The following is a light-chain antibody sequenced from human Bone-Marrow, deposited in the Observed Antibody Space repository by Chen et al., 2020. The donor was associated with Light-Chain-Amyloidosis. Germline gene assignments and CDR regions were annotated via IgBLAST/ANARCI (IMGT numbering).Light chain of an antibody. Sequence: QSALTQPASVAGSPGEAITISCTGTSSDGGGYNYGSWYQQHPGKAPKLIIYELSNRPSGVSDRFSGSKSGNTASLTISGLQAEDEADYYCSSWTSSNTLVFGGGTKLTVL. CDR2: ELS. CDR3: SSWTSSNTLV. V-gene: IGLV2-14*01. J-gene: IGLJ3*02. CDR1: SSDGGGYNY.